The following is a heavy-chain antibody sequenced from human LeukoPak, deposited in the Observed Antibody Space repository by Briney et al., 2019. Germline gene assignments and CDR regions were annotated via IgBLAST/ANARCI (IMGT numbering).Heavy chain of an antibody. CDR3: AKDWELGGSGSYYN. V-gene: IGHV3-43*02. CDR1: GFTFDDYA. Sequence: GGSLRLSCAASGFTFDDYAMHWVRQAPGKSLEWVSLISGDGGSTYYADSVKGRFTISRDNSKNSLYLQMNSLRTEDTALYYCAKDWELGGSGSYYNWGQGTMVTVSS. D-gene: IGHD3-10*01. CDR2: ISGDGGST. J-gene: IGHJ3*02.